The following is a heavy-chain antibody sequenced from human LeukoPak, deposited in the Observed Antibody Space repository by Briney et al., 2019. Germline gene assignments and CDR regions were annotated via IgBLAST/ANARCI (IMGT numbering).Heavy chain of an antibody. V-gene: IGHV3-30*02. CDR2: IWYDGSNR. CDR3: AREQYDRNYFDY. CDR1: GFTFSSYG. J-gene: IGHJ4*02. Sequence: GGSLRLSCAASGFTFSSYGMHWVRQAPGRGLEWVAIIWYDGSNRYYADSVKGRFTISRDNSKNTLYLQMNSLRAEDTAVYYCAREQYDRNYFDYWGQGTLVTVSS. D-gene: IGHD3-22*01.